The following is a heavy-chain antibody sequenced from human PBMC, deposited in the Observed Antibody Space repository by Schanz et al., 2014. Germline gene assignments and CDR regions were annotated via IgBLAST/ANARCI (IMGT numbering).Heavy chain of an antibody. CDR1: GASMSSYQ. J-gene: IGHJ4*02. Sequence: QVQLQESGPGLVKPSETLSLTCTVSGASMSSYQWNWIRQPPGKGLEWIAYINDMGGTNYNPSLKGRVSISLDTSKKNFSLMLASVTAADTAVYYCAGICRDDCSVVEAWGQGTRVTVSS. CDR2: INDMGGT. V-gene: IGHV4-59*01. D-gene: IGHD2-21*01. CDR3: AGICRDDCSVVEA.